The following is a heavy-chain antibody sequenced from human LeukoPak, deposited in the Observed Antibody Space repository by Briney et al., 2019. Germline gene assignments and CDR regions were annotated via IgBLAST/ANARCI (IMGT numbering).Heavy chain of an antibody. CDR2: ISSSGSTI. D-gene: IGHD6-19*01. CDR1: GFTFSSCS. Sequence: GGSLRLSCAASGFTFSSCSMNWVRQAPGKGLEWVSYISSSGSTIYYADSVKGRFTISRDNAKNSLYLQMNSLRAEDTAVYYCARSGWYFPFDYWGQGTLVTVSS. V-gene: IGHV3-48*04. CDR3: ARSGWYFPFDY. J-gene: IGHJ4*02.